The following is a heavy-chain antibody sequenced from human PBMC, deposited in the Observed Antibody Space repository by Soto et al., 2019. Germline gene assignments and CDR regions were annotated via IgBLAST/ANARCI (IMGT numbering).Heavy chain of an antibody. Sequence: GGSLRLSCAASGFTFSSYAMHWVRQAPGKGLEWVAVISYDGSNKYYADSVKGRFTISRDNSKNTLYLQMNSLRAEDTAVYYCARDSGITMIVVVHAFDIWGQGTMVTVSS. J-gene: IGHJ3*02. CDR2: ISYDGSNK. D-gene: IGHD3-22*01. V-gene: IGHV3-30-3*01. CDR3: ARDSGITMIVVVHAFDI. CDR1: GFTFSSYA.